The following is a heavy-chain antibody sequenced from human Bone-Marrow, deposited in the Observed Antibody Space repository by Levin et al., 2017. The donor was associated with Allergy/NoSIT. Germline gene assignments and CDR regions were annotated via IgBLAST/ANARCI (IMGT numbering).Heavy chain of an antibody. CDR1: GFTFSYYG. CDR3: ARAGGGHTSSSQDY. V-gene: IGHV3-33*01. CDR2: IWYDGANK. Sequence: PGGSLRLSCAASGFTFSYYGMHWVRQAPGKGLEWVAVIWYDGANKYYTNSVKGRFTISRDNSKNALYLQMNSLRAEDTAVYYCARAGGGHTSSSQDYWGQGTLVTVSS. J-gene: IGHJ4*02. D-gene: IGHD6-6*01.